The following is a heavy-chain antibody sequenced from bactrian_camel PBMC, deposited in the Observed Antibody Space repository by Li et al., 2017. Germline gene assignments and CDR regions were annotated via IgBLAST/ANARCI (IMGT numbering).Heavy chain of an antibody. J-gene: IGHJ4*01. CDR3: AARLPLSGCGLAAFPDGY. CDR2: IYTETGST. Sequence: HVQLVESGGGSVQTGGSLRLSCEVASGTFNRCMAWFRQAPGKEREGLVSIYTETGSTDYTGSVKGRFTISQDNAQNTVYLQMNALKPEDTAMYYCAARLPLSGCGLAAFPDGYWGRGTQVTVS. V-gene: IGHV3S54*01. D-gene: IGHD6*01. CDR1: SGTFNRC.